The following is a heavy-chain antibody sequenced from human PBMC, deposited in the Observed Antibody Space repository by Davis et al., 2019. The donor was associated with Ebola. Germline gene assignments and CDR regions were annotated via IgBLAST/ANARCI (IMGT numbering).Heavy chain of an antibody. CDR3: ARLSSTGHLDY. D-gene: IGHD6-19*01. J-gene: IGHJ4*02. V-gene: IGHV4-39*01. CDR2: IYYSGIT. Sequence: SETLSLTCTVSGDSISSSSNYYWGWIRQSPGKGLEWIGNIYYSGITYYNLSLKSRVTISIDTSKNEFSLRLSSVTAADTAVYYCARLSSTGHLDYWGQGTLVTVSS. CDR1: GDSISSSSNYY.